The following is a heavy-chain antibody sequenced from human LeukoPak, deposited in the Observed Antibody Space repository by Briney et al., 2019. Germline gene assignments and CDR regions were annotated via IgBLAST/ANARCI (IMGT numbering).Heavy chain of an antibody. CDR3: AKVPDSSGWYWGNAFDI. V-gene: IGHV3-23*01. J-gene: IGHJ3*02. D-gene: IGHD6-19*01. CDR1: EFTFSNYA. Sequence: PGGSLRLSCAASEFTFSNYAMTWVRQTPGKGLEWVSGISGDGDSRYYADSVNGQFTISRDNSKNTLYLQMNSLRAEDTALYYCAKVPDSSGWYWGNAFDIWGQGTMVTVSS. CDR2: ISGDGDSR.